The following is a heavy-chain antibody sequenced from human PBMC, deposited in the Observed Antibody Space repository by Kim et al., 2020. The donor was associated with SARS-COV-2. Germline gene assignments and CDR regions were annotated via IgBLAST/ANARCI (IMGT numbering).Heavy chain of an antibody. D-gene: IGHD4-17*01. CDR3: AIGTDYGDYSYYFDY. J-gene: IGHJ4*02. Sequence: GESLKISCKGSGYSFTSYWIGWVRQMPGKGLEWMGIIYPGDSDTRYSPSFQGQVTISADKSISTAYLQWSSLKASDTAMYYCAIGTDYGDYSYYFDYWGQGTLVTVSS. V-gene: IGHV5-51*01. CDR2: IYPGDSDT. CDR1: GYSFTSYW.